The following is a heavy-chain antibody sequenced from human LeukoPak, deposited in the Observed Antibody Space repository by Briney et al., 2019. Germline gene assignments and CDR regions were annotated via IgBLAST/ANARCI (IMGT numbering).Heavy chain of an antibody. CDR2: ISGSGGST. CDR3: AKVPSVVRSMIVVVSKDKGAAHHNAFDI. Sequence: PGGSLRLSCAASGFTFSSYAMSWVRQAPGKGLEWVSAISGSGGSTYYADSVKGRFTISRDNSKNTLYLQMNSLRAEDTAVYYCAKVPSVVRSMIVVVSKDKGAAHHNAFDIWGQGTMVTVSS. CDR1: GFTFSSYA. D-gene: IGHD3-22*01. V-gene: IGHV3-23*01. J-gene: IGHJ3*02.